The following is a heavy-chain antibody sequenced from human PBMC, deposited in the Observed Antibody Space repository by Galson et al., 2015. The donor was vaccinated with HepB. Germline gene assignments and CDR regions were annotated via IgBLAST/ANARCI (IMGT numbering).Heavy chain of an antibody. CDR1: SYTFRNYG. CDR2: ISPYNGNR. D-gene: IGHD1-26*01. V-gene: IGHV1-18*01. Sequence: SVKVSCKASSYTFRNYGISWVRQAPGQGLEWMGWISPYNGNRNYAQKLQGRVTMTTDTSTSTAYMELRSLRSDDTAVYYCARDGMTYYYFDYWGQGTLVTVSS. J-gene: IGHJ4*02. CDR3: ARDGMTYYYFDY.